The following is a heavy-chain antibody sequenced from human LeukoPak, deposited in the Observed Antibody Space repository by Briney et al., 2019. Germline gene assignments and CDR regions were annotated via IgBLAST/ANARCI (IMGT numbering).Heavy chain of an antibody. V-gene: IGHV3-21*04. J-gene: IGHJ4*02. D-gene: IGHD1-1*01. CDR2: ISTSSIYI. Sequence: PGGSLRLSCAASGFTFSSYSMNWVRQAPGKGLEWVSSISTSSIYIYYADSMKGRFTISRDNAKKSLYLQMNSLTADDTAIYYCGKATGTLGNWGQGTLVTVSS. CDR1: GFTFSSYS. CDR3: GKATGTLGN.